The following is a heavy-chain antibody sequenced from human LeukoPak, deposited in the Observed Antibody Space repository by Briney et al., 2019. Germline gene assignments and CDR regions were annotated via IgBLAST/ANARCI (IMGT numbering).Heavy chain of an antibody. D-gene: IGHD3-10*01. V-gene: IGHV3-73*01. CDR2: IRSTANGYAT. Sequence: GGSLRLSCEASGFTFNTYSMHWVRQASGKGLEWVGRIRSTANGYATAYAASVKGRFTISRDDSKNTAYLQMDSLKTEDTAVYYCTGNYYGSGSYADFDYWGQGTLVTVSS. CDR3: TGNYYGSGSYADFDY. CDR1: GFTFNTYS. J-gene: IGHJ4*02.